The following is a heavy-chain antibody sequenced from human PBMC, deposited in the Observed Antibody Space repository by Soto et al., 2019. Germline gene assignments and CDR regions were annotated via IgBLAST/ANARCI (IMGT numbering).Heavy chain of an antibody. CDR2: ISSSGSTI. Sequence: GGSLRLSCAASGFTFSSYEMNWVRQAPGKGLEWVSYISSSGSTIYYADSVKGRFTISRDNAKNSLYLQMNSLRAEDTAVYYCARDLSPLRDYYGSGSYYDAFDIWGQGTMVTVSS. J-gene: IGHJ3*02. D-gene: IGHD3-10*01. CDR1: GFTFSSYE. CDR3: ARDLSPLRDYYGSGSYYDAFDI. V-gene: IGHV3-48*03.